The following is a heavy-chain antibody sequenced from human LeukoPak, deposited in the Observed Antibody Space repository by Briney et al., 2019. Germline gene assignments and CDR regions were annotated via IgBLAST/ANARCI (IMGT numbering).Heavy chain of an antibody. CDR1: GGSFSGYY. CDR3: ARGAAAEVDY. CDR2: INHSGST. Sequence: PSETLSLTCAVYGGSFSGYYWSWIRQPPGKGLEWIGEINHSGSTNYNPSLKSRVTISVDTSKNQFSLKLSSVTAADTAVYYCARGAAAEVDYWGQGTLVTVSS. D-gene: IGHD6-13*01. V-gene: IGHV4-34*01. J-gene: IGHJ4*02.